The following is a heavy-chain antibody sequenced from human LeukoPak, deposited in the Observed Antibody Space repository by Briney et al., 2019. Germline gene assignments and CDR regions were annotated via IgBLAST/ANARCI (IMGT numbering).Heavy chain of an antibody. CDR3: ARDRRYFDWFVGFDP. CDR1: GFTVSSNY. Sequence: GGSLRLSCAASGFTVSSNYMSWVRQAPGKGLELVSVIYSGGSTYYADSVKGRFTISRDNSKNTLYLQMNSLRAEDTAVYYCARDRRYFDWFVGFDPWGQGTLVTVSS. J-gene: IGHJ5*02. D-gene: IGHD3-9*01. CDR2: IYSGGST. V-gene: IGHV3-53*01.